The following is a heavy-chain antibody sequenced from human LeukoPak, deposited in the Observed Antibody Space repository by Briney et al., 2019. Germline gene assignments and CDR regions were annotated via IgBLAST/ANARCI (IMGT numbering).Heavy chain of an antibody. CDR3: ARDPTTQLQGGYYYGMDV. D-gene: IGHD4-4*01. CDR1: GFTFSDYN. J-gene: IGHJ6*02. Sequence: GGSLRLSCAASGFTFSDYNMNWVRQAPGKGLEWVSYISSSSTTIYYADSVKGRFTISRDNAKNSLYLQMNSLRDEDTAVYYCARDPTTQLQGGYYYGMDVWGQGTSVTVSS. V-gene: IGHV3-48*02. CDR2: ISSSSTTI.